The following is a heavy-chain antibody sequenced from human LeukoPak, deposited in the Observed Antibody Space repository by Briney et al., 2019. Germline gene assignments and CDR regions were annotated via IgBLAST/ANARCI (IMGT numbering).Heavy chain of an antibody. D-gene: IGHD3-9*01. Sequence: SETLSLTCTVSGGSISSGSYYWSWIRQHPGKGLEWVGYIYYGGSTYYNPALNSRVTISVDTSKNQFSLKLSSVTAADTAVYHRARGITPYYDILTGYPCFDYWGQGTLVTVSS. J-gene: IGHJ4*02. CDR3: ARGITPYYDILTGYPCFDY. CDR2: IYYGGST. V-gene: IGHV4-31*03. CDR1: GGSISSGSYY.